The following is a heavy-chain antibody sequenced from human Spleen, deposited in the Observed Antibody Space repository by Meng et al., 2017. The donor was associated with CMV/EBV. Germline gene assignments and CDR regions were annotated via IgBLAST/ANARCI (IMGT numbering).Heavy chain of an antibody. CDR3: ARSAGDYSDFDY. V-gene: IGHV1-8*03. D-gene: IGHD4-11*01. CDR1: GDTFTNFE. Sequence: CKGSGDTFTNFEINWVRQATGQGLEWVGWINPNGGNTGYAQKFQGRVTITRNTSISTAYMELSSLKSEDTAVYYCARSAGDYSDFDYWGQGTLVTVSS. J-gene: IGHJ4*02. CDR2: INPNGGNT.